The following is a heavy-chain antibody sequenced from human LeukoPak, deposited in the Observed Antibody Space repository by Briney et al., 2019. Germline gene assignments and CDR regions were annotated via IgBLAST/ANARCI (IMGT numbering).Heavy chain of an antibody. J-gene: IGHJ4*02. CDR2: IKQDGSEK. CDR3: ARGGEQWLYYFDY. Sequence: GGSLRLSCAASGFTFSSYWMSWVRQAPGKGLEWVANIKQDGSEKYYVDSVKGRFTISRDNAKNSLYLQMNSLRAEDTAVYYCARGGEQWLYYFDYWGQGTLVTVSS. D-gene: IGHD6-19*01. V-gene: IGHV3-7*01. CDR1: GFTFSSYW.